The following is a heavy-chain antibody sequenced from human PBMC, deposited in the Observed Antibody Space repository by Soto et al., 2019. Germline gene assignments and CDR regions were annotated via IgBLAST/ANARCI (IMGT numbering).Heavy chain of an antibody. V-gene: IGHV1-18*01. CDR3: ARDGDGSGRHYEY. CDR1: GYTFTNYG. Sequence: QVQLVQTGAEVKEPGASVKVSCKASGYTFTNYGISWVRQAPGQGLEWMGWISCNNGDANYVQSLRGRVTKTTDTSTSSVYMELRSLRADDTAVYYCARDGDGSGRHYEYWGQGTLVTVSS. CDR2: ISCNNGDA. J-gene: IGHJ4*02. D-gene: IGHD3-10*01.